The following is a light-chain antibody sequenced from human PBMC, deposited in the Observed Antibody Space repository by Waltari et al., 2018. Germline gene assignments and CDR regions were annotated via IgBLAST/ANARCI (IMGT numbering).Light chain of an antibody. Sequence: QLVLTQSPSASASLGASIKLTCTLSSGHSSNIIAWLQQQPERCPRYLMKVNSDGTHSKGDDIPDRFSGSSSGAERYLTISSLQSEDEADYYCQTGGHGTWVFGGGTKVTVL. CDR3: QTGGHGTWV. J-gene: IGLJ3*02. V-gene: IGLV4-69*01. CDR2: VNSDGTH. CDR1: SGHSSNI.